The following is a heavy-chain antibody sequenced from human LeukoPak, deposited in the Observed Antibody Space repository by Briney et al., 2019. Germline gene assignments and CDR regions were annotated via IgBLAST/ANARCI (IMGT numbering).Heavy chain of an antibody. V-gene: IGHV3-48*01. D-gene: IGHD2-8*02. J-gene: IGHJ4*02. CDR1: GFTFSSYS. CDR3: ATAYWDY. CDR2: ITGSSSTI. Sequence: GGPLRLSCAASGFTFSSYSMNWVRQAPGKGLEWVSYITGSSSTIYYADSVKGRFTISRDNAKNSLYPQMSSLRAEDTAVYYCATAYWDYWGQGTLVTVSS.